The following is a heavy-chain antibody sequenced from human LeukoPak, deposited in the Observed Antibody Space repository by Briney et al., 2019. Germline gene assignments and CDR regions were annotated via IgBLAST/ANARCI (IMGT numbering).Heavy chain of an antibody. V-gene: IGHV3-23*01. CDR2: ISASGGIT. CDR3: AKAGYQVLRYFDWFTGTDYFDY. Sequence: GGTLRLSCAASGFPFSSYGMSWVRQAPGKGLEWVSAISASGGITYYADSVKGRFTISRDNSKNTLYLQMNSLRAEDTAVYYCAKAGYQVLRYFDWFTGTDYFDYWGQGTLVTVSS. D-gene: IGHD3-9*01. CDR1: GFPFSSYG. J-gene: IGHJ4*02.